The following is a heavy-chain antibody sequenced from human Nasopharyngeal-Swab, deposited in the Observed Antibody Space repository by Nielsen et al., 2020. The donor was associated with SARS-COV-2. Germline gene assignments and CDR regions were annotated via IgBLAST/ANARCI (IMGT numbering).Heavy chain of an antibody. Sequence: GESLKISCAASGFTFSSYSMNWVRQAPGKGLEWVSSISSSSSYIYYADSVKGRFTISRDNAKNSLYLQMNSLRAEDTAVYYCASEDWGSGWYFDYWGQGTLVTVSS. V-gene: IGHV3-21*01. CDR3: ASEDWGSGWYFDY. D-gene: IGHD6-19*01. J-gene: IGHJ4*02. CDR1: GFTFSSYS. CDR2: ISSSSSYI.